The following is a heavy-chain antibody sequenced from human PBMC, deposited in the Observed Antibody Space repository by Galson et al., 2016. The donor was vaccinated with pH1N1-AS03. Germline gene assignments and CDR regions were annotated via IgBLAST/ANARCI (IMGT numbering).Heavy chain of an antibody. CDR2: IYWHSEK. J-gene: IGHJ2*01. V-gene: IGHV2-5*01. CDR3: ARKPTGSMVVTIGVWYFDL. Sequence: PALVKPTQTLTLTCDFSGFSLNTNGVGVGWIRQPPGKPLEWLALIYWHSEKRYNPFLKGRLTITKDTSKNQVVLTMTNLAPGDTATYFCARKPTGSMVVTIGVWYFDLWGRGTLVAVSS. D-gene: IGHD2-21*02. CDR1: GFSLNTNGVG.